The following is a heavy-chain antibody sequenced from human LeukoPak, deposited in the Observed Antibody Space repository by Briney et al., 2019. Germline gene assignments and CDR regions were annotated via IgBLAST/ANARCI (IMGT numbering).Heavy chain of an antibody. CDR3: AREYTLYRSGWFLDY. CDR1: GDSSYSSIYY. V-gene: IGHV4-39*07. J-gene: IGHJ4*02. Sequence: ASETLSLTCAVSGDSSYSSIYYWAWVRQPPGKGLEWIGTIDYSGNTYYNPSLKSRATISTDTSRTQFSLNLSSVTAADTAVYYCAREYTLYRSGWFLDYWGQGTVVTVSS. D-gene: IGHD6-19*01. CDR2: IDYSGNT.